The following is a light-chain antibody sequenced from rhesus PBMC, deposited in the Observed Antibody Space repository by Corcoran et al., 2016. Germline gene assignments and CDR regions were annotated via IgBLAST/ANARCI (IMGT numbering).Light chain of an antibody. Sequence: DIQMTQSPSSLSASVGDRVTITCRASQGISSYLAWYQQKPGKALKFLIYKASTLQSGGPSRLSGSGSGKEFTLPISSLQPEGFETYCCQQRNSYPLTFGGGTKVEIK. CDR2: KAS. J-gene: IGKJ4*01. CDR3: QQRNSYPLT. V-gene: IGKV1-25*01. CDR1: QGISSY.